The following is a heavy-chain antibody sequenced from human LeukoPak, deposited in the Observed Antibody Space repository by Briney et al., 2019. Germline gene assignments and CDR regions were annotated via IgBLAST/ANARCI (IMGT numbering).Heavy chain of an antibody. J-gene: IGHJ4*02. CDR2: ISSSSCYT. D-gene: IGHD5-24*01. Sequence: PGGSLRLSCAASGFTFSDYYMSWLRQAAGKVLEWVSYISSSSCYTNYADFVKGRFTISRDNAKTSLYLQMNSLRAEDAAVYYCARDKSRSDRDGYCDNRDYWGQGTLVTVSS. V-gene: IGHV3-11*05. CDR3: ARDKSRSDRDGYCDNRDY. CDR1: GFTFSDYY.